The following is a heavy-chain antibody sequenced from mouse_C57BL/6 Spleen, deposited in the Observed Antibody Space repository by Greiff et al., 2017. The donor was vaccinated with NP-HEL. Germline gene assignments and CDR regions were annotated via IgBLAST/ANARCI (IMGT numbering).Heavy chain of an antibody. V-gene: IGHV1-82*01. CDR2: IYPGDGDT. J-gene: IGHJ2*01. CDR3: ARSTTDDY. D-gene: IGHD1-1*01. CDR1: GYAFSSSW. Sequence: QVQLKESGPELVKPGASVKISCNASGYAFSSSWMNWVKQRPGKGLEWIGRIYPGDGDTNYNGKFKGKATLTADKSSSTAYMQLSSLTSEDSAVYFCARSTTDDYWGQGTTLTVSS.